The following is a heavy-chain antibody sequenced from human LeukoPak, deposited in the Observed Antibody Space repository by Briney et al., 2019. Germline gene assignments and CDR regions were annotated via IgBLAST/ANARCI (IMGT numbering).Heavy chain of an antibody. CDR3: ARHGGNLGSFNF. V-gene: IGHV4-39*01. CDR2: IYYSGST. J-gene: IGHJ4*02. CDR1: GGSISSSSYY. D-gene: IGHD3-16*01. Sequence: YPSETLSLTCTVSGGSISSSSYYWGWIRQPPGKGLEWIGSIYYSGSTYYNPSLKSRVTMSVDMSKHQFSLRLTSVTAADTAVYYCARHGGNLGSFNFWGQGSLVTVSS.